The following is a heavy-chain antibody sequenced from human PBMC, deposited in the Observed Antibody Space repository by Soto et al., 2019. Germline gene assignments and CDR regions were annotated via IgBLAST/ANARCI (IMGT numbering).Heavy chain of an antibody. V-gene: IGHV3-43*01. J-gene: IGHJ4*02. D-gene: IGHD3-10*01. CDR3: GKDISSGSYYNALDY. Sequence: PGGSLRLSCAASGFTFDDYTMHWVRQAPGKGLEWVSLISWDGGTTYYADSVKGRFTISRDNSKNSLYLQMNSLRTEDTALYYCGKDISSGSYYNALDYWGQGTLVTAPQ. CDR2: ISWDGGTT. CDR1: GFTFDDYT.